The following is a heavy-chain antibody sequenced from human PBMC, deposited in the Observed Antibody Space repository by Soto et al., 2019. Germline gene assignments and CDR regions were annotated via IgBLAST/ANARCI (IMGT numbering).Heavy chain of an antibody. J-gene: IGHJ6*02. D-gene: IGHD6-19*01. Sequence: QVQLQQWGAGLLKPSGTLSLTCAVYGGSFSGYYWSWIRQPPGKGLEWIGEINHSGVTNYKPSLKRRVTISVDTSKYQSSLQLKSVTAADTALYYCARFSGSYYYAMDVWGQGSTVTVSS. V-gene: IGHV4-34*01. CDR1: GGSFSGYY. CDR3: ARFSGSYYYAMDV. CDR2: INHSGVT.